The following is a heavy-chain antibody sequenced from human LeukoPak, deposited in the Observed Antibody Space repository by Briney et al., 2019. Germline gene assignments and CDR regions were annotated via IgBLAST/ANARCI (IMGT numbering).Heavy chain of an antibody. CDR2: IYYSGST. CDR1: GGSISSSSYY. J-gene: IGHJ5*02. CDR3: ARDEVAGNNWFDP. D-gene: IGHD6-19*01. Sequence: SETLSLTYTVSGGSISSSSYYWGWIRQPPGKGLEWIGSIYYSGSTYYNPSLKSRVTISVDTSKNQFSLKLSSVTAADTAVYYCARDEVAGNNWFDPWGQGTLVTVSS. V-gene: IGHV4-39*02.